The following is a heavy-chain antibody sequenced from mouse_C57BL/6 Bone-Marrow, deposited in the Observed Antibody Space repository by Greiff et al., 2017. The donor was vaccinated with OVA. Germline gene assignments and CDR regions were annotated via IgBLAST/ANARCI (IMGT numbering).Heavy chain of an antibody. J-gene: IGHJ2*01. V-gene: IGHV1-64*01. D-gene: IGHD1-1*01. Sequence: VQLQQPGAELVKPGASVKLSCKASGYTFTSYWMHWVKQRPGQGLEWIGMIHPSSGSTNYNEKFKSKSTLSVDKSSSTAYLQLSSLTPEDSAFYCCAGGRDYGCSSYYFDYWGQGTTLTVSS. CDR1: GYTFTSYW. CDR2: IHPSSGST. CDR3: AGGRDYGCSSYYFDY.